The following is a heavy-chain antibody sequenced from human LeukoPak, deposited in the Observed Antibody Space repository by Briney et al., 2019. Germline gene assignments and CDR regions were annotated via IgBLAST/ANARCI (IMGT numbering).Heavy chain of an antibody. D-gene: IGHD2/OR15-2a*01. CDR1: GDSVSSNSAA. V-gene: IGHV6-1*01. J-gene: IGHJ4*02. CDR2: TYYRSKLYN. Sequence: SQTLSLTCAISGDSVSSNSAAWNSIRQSPSRGLEWLGRTYYRSKLYNDYAVAVKSRITIKQDTSNNQFSLQLNSVTPEDTAVYYCASSSFLGSLDYWGREPWSPSPQ. CDR3: ASSSFLGSLDY.